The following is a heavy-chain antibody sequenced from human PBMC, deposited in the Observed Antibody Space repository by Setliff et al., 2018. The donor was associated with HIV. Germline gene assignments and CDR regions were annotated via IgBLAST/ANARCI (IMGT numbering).Heavy chain of an antibody. Sequence: RASVKVSCKTSGYSFTAYDINWVRQATGRGLEWMAWMNPSTGEIGYAQKFQGRLTMTRDSSITTAFMELRGLRSEDTAIYYCARPSHVYDDDGPLGYWGQGTLVTV. CDR3: ARPSHVYDDDGPLGY. J-gene: IGHJ4*02. CDR2: MNPSTGEI. D-gene: IGHD3-16*01. CDR1: GYSFTAYD. V-gene: IGHV1-8*01.